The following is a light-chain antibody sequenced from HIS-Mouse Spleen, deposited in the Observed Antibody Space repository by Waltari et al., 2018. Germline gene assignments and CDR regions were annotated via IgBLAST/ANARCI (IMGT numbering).Light chain of an antibody. CDR1: ALPKQY. CDR3: QSADSSGTWV. Sequence: SYELTQPPSVSVSPGQTARITCPGDALPKQYAYWYQQTPGQAPWLVIYKDRVRPSGIPERFSGSSSGTTVTLTISGVQAEDEADYYCQSADSSGTWVFGGGTKLTVL. J-gene: IGLJ3*02. V-gene: IGLV3-25*03. CDR2: KDR.